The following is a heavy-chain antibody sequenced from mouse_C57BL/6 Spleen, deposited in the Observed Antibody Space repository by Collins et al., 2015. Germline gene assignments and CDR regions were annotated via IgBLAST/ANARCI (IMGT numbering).Heavy chain of an antibody. V-gene: IGHV1-64*01. D-gene: IGHD2-3*01. CDR3: ARCFYDDYFDY. Sequence: QVQLQQPGAELVKPGASVKLSCKASGYTFTVYWMHWVKQRPGQGLEWIGMIHPNSGTTNYNEKFKSKATLTVDKSSSTAYMQLSSLTSEDSAVYYCARCFYDDYFDYWGQGTTLTVSS. CDR1: GYTFTVYW. CDR2: IHPNSGTT. J-gene: IGHJ2*01.